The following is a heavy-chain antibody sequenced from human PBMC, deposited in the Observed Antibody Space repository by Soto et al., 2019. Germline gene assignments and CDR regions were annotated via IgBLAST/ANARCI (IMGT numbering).Heavy chain of an antibody. Sequence: GGSLRLSCAASGFTFSSYAMSWVRQAPGKGLEWVSAISGSGGSTYYADSVKGRFTISRDNSKNTLYLQMNSLRAEDTAVYYCAKHGDYDYIWGSYRLNHFDYWGQGTLVTVSS. CDR2: ISGSGGST. D-gene: IGHD3-16*02. V-gene: IGHV3-23*01. J-gene: IGHJ4*02. CDR1: GFTFSSYA. CDR3: AKHGDYDYIWGSYRLNHFDY.